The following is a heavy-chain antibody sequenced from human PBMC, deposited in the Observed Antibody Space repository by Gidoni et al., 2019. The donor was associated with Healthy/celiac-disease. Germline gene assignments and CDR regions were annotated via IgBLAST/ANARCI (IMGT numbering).Heavy chain of an antibody. Sequence: QVQLVQSGAEVKKPGASVKVSCKASGYTFTSYYLHWVRQAPGQGLEWMGIINPSGGSTSYAQKFQGRVTMTRDTSTSTVYMELSSLRSEDTAVYYCARVDTAMGLDYWGQGTLVTVSS. J-gene: IGHJ4*02. CDR3: ARVDTAMGLDY. V-gene: IGHV1-46*01. CDR1: GYTFTSYY. CDR2: INPSGGST. D-gene: IGHD5-18*01.